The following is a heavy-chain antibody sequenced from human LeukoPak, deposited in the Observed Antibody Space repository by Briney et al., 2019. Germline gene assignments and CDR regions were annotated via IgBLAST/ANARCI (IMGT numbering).Heavy chain of an antibody. CDR2: INPSGGST. D-gene: IGHD3-10*01. V-gene: IGHV1-46*01. CDR1: GYTLTSYY. J-gene: IGHJ6*02. CDR3: ARAIVTMVRGGPSYYYYGMDV. Sequence: ASVEVSCKASGYTLTSYYMHWVRQAPGQGLEWPGIINPSGGSTSYAQKFQGRVTMTRDTSTSTVYMELSSLRSEDTAVYYCARAIVTMVRGGPSYYYYGMDVWGQGTTVTVSS.